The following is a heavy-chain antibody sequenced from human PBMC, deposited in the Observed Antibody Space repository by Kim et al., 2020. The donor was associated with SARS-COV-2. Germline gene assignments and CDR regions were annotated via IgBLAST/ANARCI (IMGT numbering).Heavy chain of an antibody. D-gene: IGHD6-13*01. CDR3: AREGSSSWSAYWYFDL. V-gene: IGHV3-48*02. J-gene: IGHJ2*01. Sequence: SVKGRFTISRDNAKNSLYLQMNSLRDEDTAVYYCAREGSSSWSAYWYFDLWGRGTLVTVSS.